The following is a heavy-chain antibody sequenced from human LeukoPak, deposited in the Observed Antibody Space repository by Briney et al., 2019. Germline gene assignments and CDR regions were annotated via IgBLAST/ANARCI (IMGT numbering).Heavy chain of an antibody. CDR3: AGRGSGSYFDY. D-gene: IGHD3-10*01. J-gene: IGHJ4*02. CDR1: GFTFNTYG. Sequence: PGGTLRLSCAASGFTFNTYGMSWVRQAPGKGLEWVSVISGSGGSTYYADSVKGRFTISRDNSKNTLYLLMNSLRAEDTAVYYCAGRGSGSYFDYWGQGTLVTGSS. V-gene: IGHV3-23*01. CDR2: ISGSGGST.